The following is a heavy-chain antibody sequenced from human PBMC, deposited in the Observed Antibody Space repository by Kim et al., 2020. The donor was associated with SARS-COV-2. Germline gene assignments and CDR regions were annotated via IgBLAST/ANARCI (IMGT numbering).Heavy chain of an antibody. V-gene: IGHV4-39*01. J-gene: IGHJ4*02. CDR3: ARRGGDYADYVWVFFDY. Sequence: LKSRVTKSVDTSKTRFSLKLSSVTAADTAVYYCARRGGDYADYVWVFFDYWGQGTLVTVSS. D-gene: IGHD4-17*01.